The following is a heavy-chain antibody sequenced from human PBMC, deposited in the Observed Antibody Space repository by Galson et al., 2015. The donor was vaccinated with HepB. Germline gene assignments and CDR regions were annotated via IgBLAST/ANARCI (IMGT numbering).Heavy chain of an antibody. V-gene: IGHV1-3*01. Sequence: SVKVSCKASGYTFTSYAMHWVRQAPGQRLEWMGWINAGNGNTKYSQKFQGRVTITRDTSASTAYMELSSLRSEDTAVYYCASFRIAAAGTGGWGQGTLVTVSS. D-gene: IGHD6-13*01. CDR1: GYTFTSYA. CDR2: INAGNGNT. J-gene: IGHJ4*02. CDR3: ASFRIAAAGTGG.